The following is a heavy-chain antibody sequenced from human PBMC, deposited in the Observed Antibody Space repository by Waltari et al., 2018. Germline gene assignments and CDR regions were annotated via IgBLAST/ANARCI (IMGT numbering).Heavy chain of an antibody. CDR2: IYHSGST. V-gene: IGHV4-38-2*01. CDR1: GYSISSGYY. CDR3: ARESDISLSQARFDP. J-gene: IGHJ5*02. D-gene: IGHD2-15*01. Sequence: QVQLQESGPGLVKPSETLSLTCAVSGYSISSGYYWGWIRQPPGKGLEWIGSIYHSGSTYYNPSLKSRVTISVDTSKNQFSLKLSSVTAADTAVYYCARESDISLSQARFDPWGQGTLVTVSS.